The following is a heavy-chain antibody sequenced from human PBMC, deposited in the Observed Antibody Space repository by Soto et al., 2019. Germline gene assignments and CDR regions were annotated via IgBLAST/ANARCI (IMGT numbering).Heavy chain of an antibody. D-gene: IGHD3-22*01. V-gene: IGHV1-69*13. Sequence: ASVKVSCKASGGTFSSYAISWVRQAPGQGLEWMGGIIPIFGTANYAQKFQGRVTITADESTSTAYMELSSLRSEDTAVYYCARGKMWEYYYDSSGYGDYYYYGMDVWGQGTTVTVSS. CDR1: GGTFSSYA. CDR3: ARGKMWEYYYDSSGYGDYYYYGMDV. J-gene: IGHJ6*02. CDR2: IIPIFGTA.